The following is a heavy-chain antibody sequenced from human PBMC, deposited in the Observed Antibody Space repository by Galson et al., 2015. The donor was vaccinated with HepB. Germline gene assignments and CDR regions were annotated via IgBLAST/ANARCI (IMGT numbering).Heavy chain of an antibody. J-gene: IGHJ6*02. CDR1: GYTFANYA. D-gene: IGHD4-11*01. Sequence: SVKVSCKASGYTFANYAMHWVRQAPGQRLEWLGWINAANGDTKYSQKFQDRVTITRDTSASTAYMELSSLRSEDTAVYYCARDKRGDYSNSLWYYYGIDVWGQGTTVTVSS. V-gene: IGHV1-3*01. CDR3: ARDKRGDYSNSLWYYYGIDV. CDR2: INAANGDT.